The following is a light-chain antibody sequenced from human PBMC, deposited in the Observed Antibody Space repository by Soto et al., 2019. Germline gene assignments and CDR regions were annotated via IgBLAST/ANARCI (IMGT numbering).Light chain of an antibody. CDR2: DAS. CDR1: RSVSSTY. Sequence: EIVLTQSPGTLSLSPGEGATLSCRASRSVSSTYLAWYQQKPGQAPRLLIYDASSRATGIPDRFSGSGSGTDFTLTISRLEPEDFAVYYCQHYDSSLWTFGQGTQVEIK. CDR3: QHYDSSLWT. V-gene: IGKV3-20*01. J-gene: IGKJ1*01.